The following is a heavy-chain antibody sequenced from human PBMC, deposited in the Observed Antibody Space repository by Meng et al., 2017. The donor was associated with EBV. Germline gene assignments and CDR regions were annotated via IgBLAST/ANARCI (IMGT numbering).Heavy chain of an antibody. J-gene: IGHJ4*02. V-gene: IGHV1-2*06. D-gene: IGHD6-19*01. CDR1: GYTFTGYY. CDR3: ATVVIAVAGTGDY. Sequence: AQLVVSGAAVKKPGASVKVSCKASGYTFTGYYMHWVRQAPGQGLEWMVRIHPNSGGTKYAQKYQGRIIITTATSITTAYMELSRLRSDDTAVYYCATVVIAVAGTGDYWGQGTLVTVSS. CDR2: IHPNSGGT.